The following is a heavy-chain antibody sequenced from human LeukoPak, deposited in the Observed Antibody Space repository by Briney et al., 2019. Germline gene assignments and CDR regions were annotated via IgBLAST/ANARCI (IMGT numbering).Heavy chain of an antibody. V-gene: IGHV1-18*01. J-gene: IGHJ6*02. CDR2: VSAYSGDT. Sequence: ASVKVSCKASDTFTTYGITWVRQAPGQGLEWMGWVSAYSGDTDYAQSLQGRVTMTTDTSTCTAYMELTTLRSDDTAVYYCARVWYDSGNHLYFYYGLDVWGQGTTVTVSS. CDR3: ARVWYDSGNHLYFYYGLDV. D-gene: IGHD3-22*01. CDR1: DTFTTYG.